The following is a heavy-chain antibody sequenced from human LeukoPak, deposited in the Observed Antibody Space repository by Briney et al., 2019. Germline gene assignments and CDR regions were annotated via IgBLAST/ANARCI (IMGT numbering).Heavy chain of an antibody. J-gene: IGHJ5*02. CDR3: ARVGIAAAGQYNWFDP. V-gene: IGHV1-18*01. Sequence: ASVKVSCQASGYTFTSYGFSWVRQAPGQGLEWMGWISAYNGNTNYAQKLQGRVTMTTDTSTSTAYRALKSLRSDDTAVYYCARVGIAAAGQYNWFDPWGQGTLVTVSS. CDR2: ISAYNGNT. D-gene: IGHD6-13*01. CDR1: GYTFTSYG.